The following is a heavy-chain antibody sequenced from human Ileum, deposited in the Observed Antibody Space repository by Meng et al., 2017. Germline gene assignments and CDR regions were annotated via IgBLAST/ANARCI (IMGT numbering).Heavy chain of an antibody. CDR2: IIPVLGVA. CDR1: GGTFYSYT. Sequence: QVQLVQSGAEVKKPGSSVKVSCKASGGTFYSYTISWVRQAPGQGIEWMGRIIPVLGVAKHAQKFQGRVTIIADKSTSTSHMELSNLRSEDTGVYYCASESPNSSGAHEDWGQGTLVTVSS. D-gene: IGHD3-22*01. CDR3: ASESPNSSGAHED. J-gene: IGHJ4*02. V-gene: IGHV1-69*02.